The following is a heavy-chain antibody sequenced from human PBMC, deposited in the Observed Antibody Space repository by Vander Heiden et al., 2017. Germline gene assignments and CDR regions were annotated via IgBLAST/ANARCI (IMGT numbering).Heavy chain of an antibody. Sequence: EVQLLESGGGLVQPGGSLRLSCAASKLPFSGYAMSWVRQAPGKGLEWVSTISGGGGNNYYADSVKGRFTISRDSSKNTLYLQMNSLRVEDTAVYYCARAPRIAALPDYWGRGTLVSVSS. CDR2: ISGGGGNN. V-gene: IGHV3-23*01. J-gene: IGHJ4*02. D-gene: IGHD6-6*01. CDR1: KLPFSGYA. CDR3: ARAPRIAALPDY.